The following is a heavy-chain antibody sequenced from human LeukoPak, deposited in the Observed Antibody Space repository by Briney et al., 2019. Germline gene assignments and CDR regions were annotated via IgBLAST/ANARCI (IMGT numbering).Heavy chain of an antibody. CDR1: RFYFSTYD. Sequence: GGSLRLSCTASRFYFSTYDMNWVRQAPGKGLEWISYIDSSASTTYYAGSVQGRFTISRDNAKNSLYLQMRSLRVEDTAFYYCASAHGGSGYDRPFDYWGQGTLVTVSS. CDR2: IDSSASTT. V-gene: IGHV3-48*03. CDR3: ASAHGGSGYDRPFDY. D-gene: IGHD5-12*01. J-gene: IGHJ4*02.